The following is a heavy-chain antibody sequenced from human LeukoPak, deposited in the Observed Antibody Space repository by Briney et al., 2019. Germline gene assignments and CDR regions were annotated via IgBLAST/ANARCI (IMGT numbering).Heavy chain of an antibody. CDR1: GFTFSSYE. V-gene: IGHV3-48*03. Sequence: PGGSLRLSCAASGFTFSSYEMNWVRQAPGKGLEWVSYISSSGSTIYYADSVKGRFSISRDNSKNTLYLQMNSLRAEDTAVYYCAKQMKYYYDSGSPTTIDYWGQGTLVTVSS. J-gene: IGHJ4*02. D-gene: IGHD3-10*01. CDR3: AKQMKYYYDSGSPTTIDY. CDR2: ISSSGSTI.